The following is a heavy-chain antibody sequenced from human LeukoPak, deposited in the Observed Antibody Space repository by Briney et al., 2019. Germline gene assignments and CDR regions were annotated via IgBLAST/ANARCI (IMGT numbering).Heavy chain of an antibody. V-gene: IGHV5-51*01. CDR1: GYTFTNYW. Sequence: GESLKISCKASGYTFTNYWIGWVRQMPGKGLEWMGIIHPDDSDTRYSPSFQGQVTISADKSINTAYLQWSSLKASDTAIYYCARHRDYYGSGTTYPGIDYWGQGTLVTVSS. J-gene: IGHJ4*02. D-gene: IGHD3-10*01. CDR3: ARHRDYYGSGTTYPGIDY. CDR2: IHPDDSDT.